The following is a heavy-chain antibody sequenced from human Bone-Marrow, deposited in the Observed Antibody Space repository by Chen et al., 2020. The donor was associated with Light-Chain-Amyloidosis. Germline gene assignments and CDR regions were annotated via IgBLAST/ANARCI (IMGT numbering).Heavy chain of an antibody. CDR2: LYNTGTI. Sequence: EVQVAETGGGLFQPGGSLRLSCIASGFFVNASYFSWVRQAPGKGLEWVSVLYNTGTIYYADSVRGRFTISGDRSKNMVHLQINSLRVEDTATYYCARDDYGSLDYWGQGTLVTVSS. CDR3: ARDDYGSLDY. V-gene: IGHV3-53*02. CDR1: GFFVNASY. D-gene: IGHD3-16*01. J-gene: IGHJ4*02.